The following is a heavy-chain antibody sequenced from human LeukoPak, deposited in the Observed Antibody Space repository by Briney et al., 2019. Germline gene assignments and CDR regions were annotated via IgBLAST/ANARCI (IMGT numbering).Heavy chain of an antibody. CDR2: IISLFDTA. CDR1: GGTFSNYA. J-gene: IGHJ4*02. V-gene: IGHV1-69*05. D-gene: IGHD3-22*01. Sequence: SVKVSCKASGGTFSNYAINWVRQAPGQGLEWMGGIISLFDTANYAQKLQGRVTMTTDTSTSTAYMELRSLRSDDTAVYYCARGDRLLVNYWGQGTLVTVSS. CDR3: ARGDRLLVNY.